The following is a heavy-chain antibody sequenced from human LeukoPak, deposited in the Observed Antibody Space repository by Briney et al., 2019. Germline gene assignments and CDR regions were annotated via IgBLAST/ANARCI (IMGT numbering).Heavy chain of an antibody. D-gene: IGHD3-22*01. Sequence: ALVKVSCKASGGTFSSYAISWVRQAPGQGLEWMGGIIPIFGTANYAQKFQGRVTITADESTSTAYMELSSLRSEDTAVYYCARSQYYYDSSVYYLGQGDYWGQGTLVTVSS. J-gene: IGHJ4*02. V-gene: IGHV1-69*01. CDR1: GGTFSSYA. CDR2: IIPIFGTA. CDR3: ARSQYYYDSSVYYLGQGDY.